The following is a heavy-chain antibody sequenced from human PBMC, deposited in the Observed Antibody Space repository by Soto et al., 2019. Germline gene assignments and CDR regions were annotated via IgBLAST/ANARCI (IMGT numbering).Heavy chain of an antibody. V-gene: IGHV1-46*01. J-gene: IGHJ1*01. CDR2: VNPSGGST. CDR1: GYLLTAYS. Sequence: ASVKVSCKASGYLLTAYSMHWVRLAPGQGLEWMGVVNPSGGSTKYAQNFQGRVTMTRDTSTATIYMELSSLRSDDTAIYYCAREENCSGGTCYSEYFHRWGQGTLVTVPQ. CDR3: AREENCSGGTCYSEYFHR. D-gene: IGHD2-15*01.